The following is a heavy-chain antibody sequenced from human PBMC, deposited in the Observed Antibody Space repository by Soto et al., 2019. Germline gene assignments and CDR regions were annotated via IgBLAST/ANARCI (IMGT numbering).Heavy chain of an antibody. Sequence: ASVKVSCKASGYTFTSYGISWVRQAPGQGLEWMGWISAYNGNTSYAQKLQGRVTMTTDTSTSTAYMELRSLRSDDTAVYYCARELGVVWGYYYYYGMDVWGQGTTVTVSS. J-gene: IGHJ6*02. D-gene: IGHD3-16*01. CDR3: ARELGVVWGYYYYYGMDV. CDR1: GYTFTSYG. CDR2: ISAYNGNT. V-gene: IGHV1-18*04.